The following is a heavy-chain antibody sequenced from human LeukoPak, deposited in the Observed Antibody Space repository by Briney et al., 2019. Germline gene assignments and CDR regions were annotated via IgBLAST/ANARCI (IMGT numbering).Heavy chain of an antibody. D-gene: IGHD4-17*01. CDR3: ARGPGMTTVTTPPFFYYYYYMDV. CDR2: ILYDGSMQ. Sequence: PGRSLRLSCAASGFTFSSYSMHWVRQAPGKGLEWLAVILYDGSMQYYAESMKGRLTISRDNSRNTVYMQMSSLRTEDTAVYYCARGPGMTTVTTPPFFYYYYYMDVWGKGTTVTISS. CDR1: GFTFSSYS. J-gene: IGHJ6*03. V-gene: IGHV3-30*03.